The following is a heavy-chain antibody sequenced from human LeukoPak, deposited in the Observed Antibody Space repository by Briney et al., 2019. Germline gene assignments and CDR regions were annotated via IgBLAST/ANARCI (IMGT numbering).Heavy chain of an antibody. D-gene: IGHD2/OR15-2a*01. J-gene: IGHJ4*02. CDR2: VDGSGAT. Sequence: GGSLRLSCAASGITLRNYAMSWVRQAPGKGLEWVSAVDGSGATYYGDSVKGRFTISRDNSKNTLYLQINSLRAEDTAVYYCARGIRNFDCWGQGTLVTVSS. CDR3: ARGIRNFDC. CDR1: GITLRNYA. V-gene: IGHV3-23*01.